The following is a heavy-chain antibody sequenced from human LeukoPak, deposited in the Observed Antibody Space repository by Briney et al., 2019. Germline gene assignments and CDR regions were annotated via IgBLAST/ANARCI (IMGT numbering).Heavy chain of an antibody. V-gene: IGHV4-39*01. D-gene: IGHD5-18*01. CDR1: GGSISSSSYY. Sequence: PSETLSLTCTVSGGSISSSSYYWGWIRQPPGKGLEWIGSIYYSGSTSYNPSLKSRVTISVDTSKNQFSLKLSSVTAADTAVYYCARQWIQLWFSPYDWFDPWGQGTLVTVSS. CDR2: IYYSGST. CDR3: ARQWIQLWFSPYDWFDP. J-gene: IGHJ5*02.